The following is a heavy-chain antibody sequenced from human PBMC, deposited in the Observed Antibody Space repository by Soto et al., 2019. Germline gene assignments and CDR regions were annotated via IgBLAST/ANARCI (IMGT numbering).Heavy chain of an antibody. V-gene: IGHV4-30-4*01. Sequence: QVQLQESGPGLVKPSQTLSLTCTVSGGSISSGDYYWSWIRQPPGKGLEWIGYIYYSGSTYYNPSPNSRVTISVDTSKDQFPLKLSSVTAADPAVYYRASNSYGDPLYGHWGQGTLVTVSS. D-gene: IGHD5-18*01. CDR1: GGSISSGDYY. CDR3: ASNSYGDPLYGH. J-gene: IGHJ4*02. CDR2: IYYSGST.